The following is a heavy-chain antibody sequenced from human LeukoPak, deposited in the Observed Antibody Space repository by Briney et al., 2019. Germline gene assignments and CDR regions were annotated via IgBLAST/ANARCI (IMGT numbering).Heavy chain of an antibody. Sequence: SETLSLTCTVSGYSISSGYHWGWIRQPPGKGLEWIGSIYHSGSTYYNPSLKSRVTISVDTSKNQFSLKLSSVTAADTAVYYCARGAILWFGELSPIDYWGQGTLVTVSS. CDR3: ARGAILWFGELSPIDY. CDR2: IYHSGST. V-gene: IGHV4-38-2*02. J-gene: IGHJ4*02. D-gene: IGHD3-10*01. CDR1: GYSISSGYH.